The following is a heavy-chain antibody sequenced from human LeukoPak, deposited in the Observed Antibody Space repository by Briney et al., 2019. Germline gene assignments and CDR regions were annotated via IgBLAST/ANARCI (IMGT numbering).Heavy chain of an antibody. CDR2: IYYSGST. CDR1: GGSISSYY. J-gene: IGHJ6*03. D-gene: IGHD6-13*01. V-gene: IGHV4-39*07. Sequence: SETLSLTCTVSGGSISSYYWGWIRQPPGKGLEWIGSIYYSGSTYYNPSLKSRVTISVDTSKNQFSLTLSSVTAAGTAVYYSARDLQGAAWAYYDDYYMDVWGKGTTVTVSS. CDR3: ARDLQGAAWAYYDDYYMDV.